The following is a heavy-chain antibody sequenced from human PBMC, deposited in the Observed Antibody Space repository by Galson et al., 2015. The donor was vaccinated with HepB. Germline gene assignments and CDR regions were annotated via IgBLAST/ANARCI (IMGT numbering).Heavy chain of an antibody. CDR3: AREYIELWERGYYLDY. CDR1: GYTFIGYY. J-gene: IGHJ4*02. CDR2: INPNSGGT. D-gene: IGHD2-8*01. V-gene: IGHV1-2*02. Sequence: SVKVSCKASGYTFIGYYIHWVRQAPGQGLEWMGWINPNSGGTNYAQKFQGRVTMTRDTSISTAYMDLSRLRSDDTAVYYCAREYIELWERGYYLDYWGQGTLVSVSS.